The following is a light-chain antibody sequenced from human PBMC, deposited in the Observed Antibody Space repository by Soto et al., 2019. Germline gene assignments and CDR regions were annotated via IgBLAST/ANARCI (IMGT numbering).Light chain of an antibody. V-gene: IGKV1-39*01. J-gene: IGKJ5*01. CDR2: AES. CDR3: EQTYSTHVT. CDR1: QSISGS. Sequence: DIHTTQPPATLSASVGDRVTSTCRASQSISGSLAWYQQKPGKDTELLIYAESSVQSGVKSRFSGTGSGTDFTLTISSMQPEDFATYYCEQTYSTHVTFGQGTRLEIK.